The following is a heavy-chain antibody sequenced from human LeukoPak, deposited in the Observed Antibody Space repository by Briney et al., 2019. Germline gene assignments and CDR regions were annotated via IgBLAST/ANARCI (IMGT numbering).Heavy chain of an antibody. CDR3: ASAPTLSSGWGVGYYGMDV. V-gene: IGHV4-59*01. D-gene: IGHD6-19*01. CDR1: GGSISSYY. Sequence: TTSETLSLTCTVSGGSISSYYWSWIRQPPGKGLEWIGYIYYSGSTNYNPSLKSRVTISVDTSKNQFSLKLSSVTAADTAVYYCASAPTLSSGWGVGYYGMDVWGQGTTVTVSS. J-gene: IGHJ6*02. CDR2: IYYSGST.